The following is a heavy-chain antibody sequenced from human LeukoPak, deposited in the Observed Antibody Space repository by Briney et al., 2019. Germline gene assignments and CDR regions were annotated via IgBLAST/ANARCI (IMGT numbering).Heavy chain of an antibody. J-gene: IGHJ6*02. Sequence: PSETLSLTCTVSGGSISSNYWSWIRQPPGKGLEWIGYIYYSGSTNNNPSLKSRVTISVDTSKNQFSLKLSSVTAADTAVYYCAGALFCGGDCTWYDALDVWGQGTTVTVSS. CDR1: GGSISSNY. CDR2: IYYSGST. D-gene: IGHD2-21*02. CDR3: AGALFCGGDCTWYDALDV. V-gene: IGHV4-59*08.